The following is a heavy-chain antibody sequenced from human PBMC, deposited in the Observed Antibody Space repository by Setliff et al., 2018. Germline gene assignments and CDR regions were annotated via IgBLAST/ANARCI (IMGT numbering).Heavy chain of an antibody. D-gene: IGHD3-10*01. J-gene: IGHJ4*02. CDR2: IMDGRDT. Sequence: SETLSLTCAIYGESSSGYYWSWIRQSPGKTLEWIGEIMDGRDTVYNPSLNSRVTISFDTSRSQFSLELSSVTAADTAVYYCARHATYYYGSGNLPFDHWAQGSLVTVSS. CDR1: GESSSGYY. V-gene: IGHV4-34*12. CDR3: ARHATYYYGSGNLPFDH.